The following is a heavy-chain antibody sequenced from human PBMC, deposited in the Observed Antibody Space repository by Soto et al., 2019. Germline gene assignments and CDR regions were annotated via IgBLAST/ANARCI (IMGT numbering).Heavy chain of an antibody. Sequence: QVQLVQSGAEVKKPGASVKVSCKASGYTFTSYGISWVLQAPGQVLEWMGWSNAYNGNTNYAQKLQGRVTMTTDTYTSTAYMDLRSLRADDTAVYYCARDVGYGLIDYWGQGTLVTVSS. V-gene: IGHV1-18*01. CDR2: SNAYNGNT. D-gene: IGHD5-18*01. J-gene: IGHJ4*02. CDR1: GYTFTSYG. CDR3: ARDVGYGLIDY.